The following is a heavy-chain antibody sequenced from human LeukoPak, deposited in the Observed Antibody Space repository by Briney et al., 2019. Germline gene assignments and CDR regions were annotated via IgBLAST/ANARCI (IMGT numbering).Heavy chain of an antibody. D-gene: IGHD3-9*01. CDR1: GYTFTGYY. Sequence: ASVKVSCKASGYTFTGYYMHWVRQAPGQGLEWMGWISTYSGNTNYAQNLQGRVTMTTDTSTSTAYMELRSLRSDDTAVYYCARDISPLDYWGQGTLVTVSS. CDR2: ISTYSGNT. J-gene: IGHJ4*02. V-gene: IGHV1-18*04. CDR3: ARDISPLDY.